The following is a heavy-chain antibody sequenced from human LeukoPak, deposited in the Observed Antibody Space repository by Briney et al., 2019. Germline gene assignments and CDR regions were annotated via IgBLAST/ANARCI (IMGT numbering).Heavy chain of an antibody. Sequence: ASVKVSCKASGYTFTSYAMHWVRQAPGQRLEWMGWINAGNGNTKYSQKFQGRVTITRDTSASTAYMELSSLRSEDTAVYYCARAEGDIVVVVAAAFDYWGQGTLVTVSS. V-gene: IGHV1-3*01. CDR3: ARAEGDIVVVVAAAFDY. J-gene: IGHJ4*02. D-gene: IGHD2-15*01. CDR2: INAGNGNT. CDR1: GYTFTSYA.